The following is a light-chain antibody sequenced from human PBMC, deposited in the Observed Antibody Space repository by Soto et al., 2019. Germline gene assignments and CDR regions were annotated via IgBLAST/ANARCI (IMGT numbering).Light chain of an antibody. J-gene: IGKJ2*01. CDR3: QQYYSYPYT. CDR2: AAS. V-gene: IGKV1-8*01. Sequence: AIRMTQSPSSFSASTGDSVTITCRASQGISSYLAWYQQKPGKAPKLLIYAASTLQSGVPSRFSGSGSGTDFTLTISCLQSEDLATYYCQQYYSYPYTFGQGTKLEIK. CDR1: QGISSY.